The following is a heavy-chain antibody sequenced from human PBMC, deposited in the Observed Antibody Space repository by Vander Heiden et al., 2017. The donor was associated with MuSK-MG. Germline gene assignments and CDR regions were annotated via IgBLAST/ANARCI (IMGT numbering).Heavy chain of an antibody. J-gene: IGHJ3*02. CDR3: ARDLDIYVMIYPAYDANDK. Sequence: EVQLVESGGGLVQPGGSLRLSCTTSGFSFSNYWMTWVRQAPGKGLEWVANIKQDGSEKYYLDSVKGRFTISRDNARNSLYLQMDSLRVEDTAVYYGARDLDIYVMIYPAYDANDKWGQGTMVTV. CDR2: IKQDGSEK. CDR1: GFSFSNYW. D-gene: IGHD3-10*02. V-gene: IGHV3-7*01.